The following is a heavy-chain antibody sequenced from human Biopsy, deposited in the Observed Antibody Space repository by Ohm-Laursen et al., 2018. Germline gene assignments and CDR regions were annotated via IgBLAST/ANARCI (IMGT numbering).Heavy chain of an antibody. V-gene: IGHV3-23*01. Sequence: SLRLSCTASGFTFSSYTMSWVRQAPGKGLEWVSDISSSGGSTYYADSVNGRFTISRDNSKNTLYLQMNSLRAEDTAVYYCAEAGRISWYDSWGQGTLVTVSS. J-gene: IGHJ5*01. CDR2: ISSSGGST. CDR1: GFTFSSYT. D-gene: IGHD2-15*01. CDR3: AEAGRISWYDS.